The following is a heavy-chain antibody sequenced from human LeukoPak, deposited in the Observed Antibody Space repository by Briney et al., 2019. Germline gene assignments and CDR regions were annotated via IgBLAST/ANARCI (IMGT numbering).Heavy chain of an antibody. CDR1: GGSISSSSYY. CDR3: AGWSSGSSAYDI. D-gene: IGHD1-14*01. V-gene: IGHV4-39*01. Sequence: SETLSLTCTVSGGSISSSSYYWSWIRQPPGKGLERLGSIFHSGSTYYSPSFRSRVTISADTSKNQFSLRLPSVTAADTAVYYCAGWSSGSSAYDIWGHGTMVTVSS. J-gene: IGHJ3*02. CDR2: IFHSGST.